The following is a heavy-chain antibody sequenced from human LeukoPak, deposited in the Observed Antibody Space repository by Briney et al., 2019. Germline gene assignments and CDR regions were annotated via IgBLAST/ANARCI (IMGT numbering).Heavy chain of an antibody. CDR2: VGHEDGTT. J-gene: IGHJ4*02. CDR3: ATGAIVFDY. V-gene: IGHV1-24*01. D-gene: IGHD3-22*01. Sequence: ASVTVSCKVSGSTLSKISIDWVRQAPGKGPEWMGSVGHEDGTTIHAQTFQGRFNMTVDTATDTAYMEMSSLMSEDTAIYYCATGAIVFDYWGQGTLVTVSS. CDR1: GSTLSKIS.